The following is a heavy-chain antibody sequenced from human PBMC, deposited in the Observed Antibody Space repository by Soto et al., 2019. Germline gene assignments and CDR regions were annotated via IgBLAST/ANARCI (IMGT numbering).Heavy chain of an antibody. CDR3: ARGGYSGYPLD. J-gene: IGHJ6*02. V-gene: IGHV1-69*02. Sequence: QVQLVQSGAEVKKPGSSVKVSCKASGGTFSSYTISWVRQAPGQGLEWMGRIIPILGIANYAQKFQGRVTITADKSTSTAYMELCSLRSEDTAVYYCARGGYSGYPLDWGQGPTVTVSS. CDR2: IIPILGIA. D-gene: IGHD5-12*01. CDR1: GGTFSSYT.